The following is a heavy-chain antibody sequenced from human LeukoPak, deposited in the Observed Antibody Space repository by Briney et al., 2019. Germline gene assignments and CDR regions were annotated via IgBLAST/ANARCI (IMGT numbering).Heavy chain of an antibody. CDR3: ARDSSGWSADAFDI. CDR1: GYTFTSYD. CDR2: MNPNSGNT. V-gene: IGHV1-8*01. Sequence: RASVKVSCKASGYTFTSYDTNWVRQATGQGLEWMGWMNPNSGNTGYAQKFQGRVTMTRNTSISTAYMELSSLRSEDTAVYYCARDSSGWSADAFDIWGPGTMVTVSS. D-gene: IGHD6-19*01. J-gene: IGHJ3*02.